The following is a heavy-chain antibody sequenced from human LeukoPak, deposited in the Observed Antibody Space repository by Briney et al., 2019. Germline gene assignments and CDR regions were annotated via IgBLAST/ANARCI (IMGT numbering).Heavy chain of an antibody. D-gene: IGHD3-16*02. CDR1: GGSISDSIHS. V-gene: IGHV4-39*01. CDR3: ARYRYDPNWFDP. CDR2: IYSSGTT. Sequence: SETLSLTCTVSGGSISDSIHSWVWIRQPPGKGLEWIGSIYSSGTTYYNPSLKTRATVFVDTSKNQFSLKLRSVTAADTAVYYCARYRYDPNWFDPWGQGTLVIVSS. J-gene: IGHJ5*02.